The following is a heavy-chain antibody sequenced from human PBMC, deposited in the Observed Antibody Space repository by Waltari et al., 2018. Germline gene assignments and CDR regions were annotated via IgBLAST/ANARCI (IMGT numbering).Heavy chain of an antibody. D-gene: IGHD6-19*01. CDR2: INPNSGGT. CDR1: GTSFTGPY. CDR3: ARVWFHSGLDY. V-gene: IGHV1-2*02. Sequence: QVQLVQSGAEVKKPGASVKVSCKASGTSFTGPYIHWVRQAPGQGLEWMGWINPNSGGTMYGEKFQGRVTMTRDTSITTLYMELSSLRSDDTAVYYCARVWFHSGLDYWGQGTLVTVSS. J-gene: IGHJ4*02.